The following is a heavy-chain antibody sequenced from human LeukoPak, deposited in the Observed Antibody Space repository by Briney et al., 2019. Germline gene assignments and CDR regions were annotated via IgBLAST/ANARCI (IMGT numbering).Heavy chain of an antibody. CDR2: INGDGSIE. D-gene: IGHD1-26*01. CDR1: GFTFDDSA. CDR3: ARDPIVGDTGGGDY. V-gene: IGHV3-7*01. J-gene: IGHJ4*02. Sequence: SGGSLRLSCTASGFTFDDSAVTWVRQAPGKGLEWVSNINGDGSIENYVHSVRGRFSIFRDNAKDALYLQMNSLRVDDTAIYYCARDPIVGDTGGGDYWGQGTLVTVSS.